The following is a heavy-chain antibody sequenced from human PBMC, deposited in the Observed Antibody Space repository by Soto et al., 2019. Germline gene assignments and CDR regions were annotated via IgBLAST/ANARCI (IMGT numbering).Heavy chain of an antibody. V-gene: IGHV1-18*01. D-gene: IGHD2-8*01. CDR1: GYTFTIYG. CDR3: AKNGQPPYYYYGLDV. J-gene: IGHJ6*02. CDR2: ISGYNGDT. Sequence: ASVKVSCKASGYTFTIYGIIWVRQAPGQGLEWMGWISGYNGDTNYAQKFQGRVTMTIDTSTSIAYMELRSLTSDDTAVYFCAKNGQPPYYYYGLDVWGQGTTVTVSS.